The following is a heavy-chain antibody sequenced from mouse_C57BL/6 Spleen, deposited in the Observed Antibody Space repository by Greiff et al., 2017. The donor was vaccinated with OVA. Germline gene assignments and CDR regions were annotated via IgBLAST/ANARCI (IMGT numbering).Heavy chain of an antibody. CDR1: GFTFSSYG. V-gene: IGHV5-6*01. CDR3: ARSSSSYWYFDV. D-gene: IGHD1-1*01. CDR2: ISSGGSYT. J-gene: IGHJ1*03. Sequence: EVKLMESGGDLVKPGGSLKLSCAASGFTFSSYGMSWVRQTPDKRLEWVATISSGGSYTYYPDSVKGRFTISRDNAKNTLYLQMSSLKSEDTAMYYCARSSSSYWYFDVWGTGTTVTVSS.